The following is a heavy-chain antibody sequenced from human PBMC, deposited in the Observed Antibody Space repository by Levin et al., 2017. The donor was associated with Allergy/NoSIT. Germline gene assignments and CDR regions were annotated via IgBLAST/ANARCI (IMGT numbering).Heavy chain of an antibody. Sequence: GGSLRLSCAASGFTFSSYGMHWVRQAPGKGLEWVAVIWYDGSNKYYADSVKGRFTISRDNSKNTLYLQMNSLRAEDTAVYYCARDGGIVAHGGYFDYWGQGTLVTVSS. CDR2: IWYDGSNK. CDR1: GFTFSSYG. CDR3: ARDGGIVAHGGYFDY. J-gene: IGHJ4*02. D-gene: IGHD5-12*01. V-gene: IGHV3-33*01.